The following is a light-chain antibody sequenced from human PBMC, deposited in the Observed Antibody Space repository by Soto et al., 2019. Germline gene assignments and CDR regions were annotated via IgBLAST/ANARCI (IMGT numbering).Light chain of an antibody. CDR3: AAWDDSLNGYV. CDR2: FNI. J-gene: IGLJ1*01. Sequence: LSQPPSASRTPGKGIPISCSGSRSTIGSNTVSWYQQFPGTAPKLLIYFNIQRPSGVPDRFSGSKSGTSASLAISGLQSEDEADYYCAAWDDSLNGYVYGTGTKVTVL. V-gene: IGLV1-44*01. CDR1: RSTIGSNT.